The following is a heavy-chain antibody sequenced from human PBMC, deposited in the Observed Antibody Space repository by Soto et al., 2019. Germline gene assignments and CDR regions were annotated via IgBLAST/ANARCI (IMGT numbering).Heavy chain of an antibody. Sequence: QVQLQESGPGLVKPSETLSLTCTVSGGSISSYYWSWIRQPPGKGLEWIGYIYYSGSTNYNPSLKSRVTISVDTSKNQFSLKLSSVTAADTAVYYCARGQSLVRPDLMYYGMDVWGQGTTVTVSS. CDR3: ARGQSLVRPDLMYYGMDV. V-gene: IGHV4-59*01. J-gene: IGHJ6*02. D-gene: IGHD6-19*01. CDR2: IYYSGST. CDR1: GGSISSYY.